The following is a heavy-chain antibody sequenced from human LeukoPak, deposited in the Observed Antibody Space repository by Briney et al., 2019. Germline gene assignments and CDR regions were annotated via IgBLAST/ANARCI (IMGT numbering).Heavy chain of an antibody. Sequence: AGGSLRLSCAASGFTFSDYYMSWIHQAPGKGLEWVSYISSSGSTIYYADSVKGRFTISRDNAKNSLYLQMNSLRAEDTAVYYCARDRTNWGAFDIWGQGTMVTVSS. CDR2: ISSSGSTI. V-gene: IGHV3-11*01. D-gene: IGHD7-27*01. CDR1: GFTFSDYY. J-gene: IGHJ3*02. CDR3: ARDRTNWGAFDI.